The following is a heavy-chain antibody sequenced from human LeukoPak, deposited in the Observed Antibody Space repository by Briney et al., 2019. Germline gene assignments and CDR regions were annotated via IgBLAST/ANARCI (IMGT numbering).Heavy chain of an antibody. D-gene: IGHD4-17*01. Sequence: MSSQTLSLTCTVPSGSISTSNYYWGWVRQPPGKGLEWIGNIVYSGSTYYSPSLKSRVTISLDASRNQFPLKLSSVTAADTAVYYCARVAGSTVTTFDYWGQGTLVTVSP. CDR1: SGSISTSNYY. CDR2: IVYSGST. J-gene: IGHJ4*02. CDR3: ARVAGSTVTTFDY. V-gene: IGHV4-39*06.